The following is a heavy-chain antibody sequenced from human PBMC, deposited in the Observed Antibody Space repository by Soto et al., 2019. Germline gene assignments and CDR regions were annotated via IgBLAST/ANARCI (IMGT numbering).Heavy chain of an antibody. Sequence: QVQLVESGGGVVQPGRSLRLSCAASGFTFSSYGMHWVRQAPGKGLEWVAVIWYDGSNKYYADSVKGRFTISRDNSKNTLYLQMNSLRAEDTAVYYCARSPPLERSDDYYYYYYMDVWGKGTTVTVSS. CDR2: IWYDGSNK. CDR3: ARSPPLERSDDYYYYYYMDV. D-gene: IGHD1-1*01. J-gene: IGHJ6*03. CDR1: GFTFSSYG. V-gene: IGHV3-33*01.